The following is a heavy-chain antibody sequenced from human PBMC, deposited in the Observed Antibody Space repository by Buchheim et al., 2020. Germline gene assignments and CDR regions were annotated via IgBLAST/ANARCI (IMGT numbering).Heavy chain of an antibody. V-gene: IGHV3-30*18. CDR3: AKSTVERYFDWLSPIDY. CDR1: GFTFSTYG. D-gene: IGHD3-9*01. CDR2: ISYDGSNK. Sequence: QVQLVESGGGLVKPGGSLRLSCAASGFTFSTYGMHWVRQAPGKGLEWVAVISYDGSNKYHADSVKGRFTISRDNSKNTLYLQMNSLRDEDTAVYYCAKSTVERYFDWLSPIDYWGQGTL. J-gene: IGHJ4*02.